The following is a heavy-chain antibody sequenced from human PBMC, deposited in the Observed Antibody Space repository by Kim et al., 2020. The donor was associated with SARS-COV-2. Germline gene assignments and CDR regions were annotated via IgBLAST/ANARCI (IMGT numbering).Heavy chain of an antibody. J-gene: IGHJ3*02. V-gene: IGHV3-23*01. CDR3: AKDDSSSWIDAIDI. CDR1: GFTFSSYA. D-gene: IGHD6-13*01. Sequence: GGSLRLSCAASGFTFSSYAMSWVRQAPGKGLEWVSGISGSGSRTYYADSVKGRFTISRDNSKNTLYMQMNSLRAEDTAVYYCAKDDSSSWIDAIDIWGQGTMVTVSS. CDR2: ISGSGSRT.